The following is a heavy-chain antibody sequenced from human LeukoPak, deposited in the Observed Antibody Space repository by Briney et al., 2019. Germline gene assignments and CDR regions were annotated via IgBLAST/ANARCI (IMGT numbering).Heavy chain of an antibody. V-gene: IGHV4-59*01. Sequence: SETLSLTCTVSGGSISSYHRSWIRQPSGKGLEWIGHICYSGSTNYNPSLKSRVTISVDTSKNQFSLKLSSVTAADTAVYYCARVAAYYKPFDPWGQGTLVTVSS. J-gene: IGHJ5*02. CDR1: GGSISSYH. CDR2: ICYSGST. CDR3: ARVAAYYKPFDP. D-gene: IGHD3-9*01.